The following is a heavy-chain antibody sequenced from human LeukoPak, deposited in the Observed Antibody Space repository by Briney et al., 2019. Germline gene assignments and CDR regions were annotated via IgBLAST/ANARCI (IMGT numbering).Heavy chain of an antibody. V-gene: IGHV4-59*01. CDR3: AGGLKWLSFDS. J-gene: IGHJ4*02. CDR2: IHYSGST. D-gene: IGHD6-19*01. Sequence: PSETLSLTCTASGGSISSFYWSWIRQPPGKGLEWIGYIHYSGSTNFNPSLKSRLSISVDTSKNHFPLRLSSVTAADTAVYYCAGGLKWLSFDSWGQGTLVTVSS. CDR1: GGSISSFY.